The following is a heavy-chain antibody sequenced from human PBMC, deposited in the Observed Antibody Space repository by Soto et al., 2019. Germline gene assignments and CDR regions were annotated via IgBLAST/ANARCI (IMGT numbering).Heavy chain of an antibody. J-gene: IGHJ4*02. D-gene: IGHD4-17*01. CDR2: ISGSGGST. CDR1: GFTFSSYA. V-gene: IGHV3-23*01. Sequence: PGGSLRLSCAASGFTFSSYAMSWVRQAPGKGLEWVSAISGSGGSTYYADSMKGRFTISRDNSKNTLYLQMNSLRAEDTAVYYCAKRTTTTVRTRYFDYWGQGTLVTVSS. CDR3: AKRTTTTVRTRYFDY.